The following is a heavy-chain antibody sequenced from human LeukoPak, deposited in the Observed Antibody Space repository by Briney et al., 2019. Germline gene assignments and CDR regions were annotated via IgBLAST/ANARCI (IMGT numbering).Heavy chain of an antibody. CDR2: INHSGST. J-gene: IGHJ5*02. Sequence: TSETLSLTCAVYGGSFSGYYWSWIRQPPGKGLEWIGEINHSGSTNYNPSLKSRVTISVDTSKNQFSLKLSSVTAADTAVYYCARDKERNWFDPWGQGTLVTVSS. V-gene: IGHV4-34*01. CDR3: ARDKERNWFDP. CDR1: GGSFSGYY. D-gene: IGHD5-24*01.